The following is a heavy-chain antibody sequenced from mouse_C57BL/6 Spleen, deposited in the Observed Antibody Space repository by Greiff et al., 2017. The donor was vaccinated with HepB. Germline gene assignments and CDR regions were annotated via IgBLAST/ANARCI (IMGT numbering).Heavy chain of an antibody. J-gene: IGHJ1*03. CDR3: ARSPYGSNWYFDV. CDR1: GYTFTSYW. V-gene: IGHV1-69*01. D-gene: IGHD1-1*01. Sequence: VQLQQSGAELVMPGASVKLSCKASGYTFTSYWMHWVKQRPGQGLEWIGEIDPSDSYTNYNQKFKGKSTLTVDKSSSTAYMQLSSLTSEDSAVYYCARSPYGSNWYFDVWGTGTTVTVSS. CDR2: IDPSDSYT.